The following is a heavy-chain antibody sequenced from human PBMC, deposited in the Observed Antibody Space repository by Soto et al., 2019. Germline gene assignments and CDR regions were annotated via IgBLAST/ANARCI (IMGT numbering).Heavy chain of an antibody. V-gene: IGHV3-30-3*01. J-gene: IGHJ1*01. Sequence: QVQLVESGGGVVQPGRSLRLSCAASGFIFSSYAMHWVRQAPGKGLEWVAVISYDGTNKYYADSVKGRFTISRDNSKNTLYLQMNSLRDEDTAVYYCARRPYCTNGVCYEEYLQHWGQCTLVTVSS. CDR2: ISYDGTNK. D-gene: IGHD2-8*01. CDR3: ARRPYCTNGVCYEEYLQH. CDR1: GFIFSSYA.